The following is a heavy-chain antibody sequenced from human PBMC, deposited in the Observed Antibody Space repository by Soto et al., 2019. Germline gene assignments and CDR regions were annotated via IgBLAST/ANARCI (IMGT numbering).Heavy chain of an antibody. V-gene: IGHV1-2*04. J-gene: IGHJ3*02. CDR2: INPNSGGT. D-gene: IGHD3-3*01. CDR3: AALHYDFWSGYPRNDAFDI. CDR1: GYTFTGYY. Sequence: ASVKVSCKASGYTFTGYYMHWVRQAPGQGLEWMGWINPNSGGTNYAQKFQGWVTMTRDTSISTAYMELRSLRSDDTAVYYCAALHYDFWSGYPRNDAFDIWGQGTMVTVSS.